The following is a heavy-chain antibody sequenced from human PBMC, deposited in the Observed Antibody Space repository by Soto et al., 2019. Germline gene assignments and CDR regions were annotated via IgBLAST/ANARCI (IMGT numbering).Heavy chain of an antibody. V-gene: IGHV1-18*01. CDR1: GYGFTTYG. D-gene: IGHD1-1*01. J-gene: IGHJ4*02. CDR3: ARGRYGDY. CDR2: ISAHNGNT. Sequence: QVHLVQSGAEVKKPGASVKVSCKGSGYGFTTYGITWVRQAPGQGLEWMAWISAHNGNTNYAQKLQGRVTVTRDTSTSAGYMELRSLSSYDTAVYYCARGRYGDYWGQGALVTVSS.